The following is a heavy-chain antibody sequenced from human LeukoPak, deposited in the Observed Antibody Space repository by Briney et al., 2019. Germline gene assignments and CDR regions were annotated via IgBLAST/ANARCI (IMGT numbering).Heavy chain of an antibody. CDR1: GYTFTSYD. V-gene: IGHV1-8*01. J-gene: IGHJ6*02. D-gene: IGHD6-13*01. CDR3: ASSAGTSHGMDV. CDR2: MNPNSGNT. Sequence: ASVKVSRKASGYTFTSYDINWVRQATGQGLERMGWMNPNSGNTGYAQKFQGRVTMTRNTSISTAYMELSSLRSEDTAVYYCASSAGTSHGMDVWGQGTTVTVSS.